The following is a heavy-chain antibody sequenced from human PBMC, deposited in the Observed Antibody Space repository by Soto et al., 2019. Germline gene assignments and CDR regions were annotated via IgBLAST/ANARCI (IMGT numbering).Heavy chain of an antibody. Sequence: QVQLVQSGAEVKEPGSSVRVSCKASGGTFDNFIMNWVRQTPGRGLEWMGGIVPMLGTPTYAEKLKGRVTISATGSTSTMYMEVTSLRSEDTAIYYCARNGTYSSSLSQYSGMDVWGQGTTVTVSS. J-gene: IGHJ6*02. V-gene: IGHV1-69*01. CDR1: GGTFDNFI. D-gene: IGHD1-26*01. CDR3: ARNGTYSSSLSQYSGMDV. CDR2: IVPMLGTP.